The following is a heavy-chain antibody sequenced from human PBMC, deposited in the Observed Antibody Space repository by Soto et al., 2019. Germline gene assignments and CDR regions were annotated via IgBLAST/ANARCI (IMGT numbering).Heavy chain of an antibody. Sequence: GGSLRLSCAASGFTFSSYSMNWVRQAPGKGLEWVSYISSSSSTIYYADSVKGRFTISRDNAKNSLYLQMNSLRAEDTAVYYCARFSYCGGDCDDYYYYYGMDVWGQGTTVTVS. V-gene: IGHV3-48*01. CDR3: ARFSYCGGDCDDYYYYYGMDV. CDR1: GFTFSSYS. CDR2: ISSSSSTI. D-gene: IGHD2-21*02. J-gene: IGHJ6*02.